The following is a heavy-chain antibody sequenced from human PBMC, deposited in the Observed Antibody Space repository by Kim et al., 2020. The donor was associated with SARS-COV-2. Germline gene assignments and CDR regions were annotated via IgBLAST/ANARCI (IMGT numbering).Heavy chain of an antibody. CDR2: ISSSSSYI. Sequence: GGSLRLSCAASGFTFSSYSMNWVRQAPGKGLEWVSSISSSSSYIYYADSVKGRFTISRDNAKNSLYLQMNSLRAEDTAVYYCARERIVATIEPPPPDYGMDVWGQGTTVTVSS. D-gene: IGHD5-12*01. CDR1: GFTFSSYS. CDR3: ARERIVATIEPPPPDYGMDV. J-gene: IGHJ6*02. V-gene: IGHV3-21*01.